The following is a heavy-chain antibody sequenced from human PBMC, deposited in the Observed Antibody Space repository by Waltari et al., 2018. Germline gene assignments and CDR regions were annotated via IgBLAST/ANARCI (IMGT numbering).Heavy chain of an antibody. Sequence: QVQLQESGPGLVKPSQTLSLTCTVSGGSISSCGSYWSWIRQHPGKGLEWIGYIYYSGSTYYNPSLKSRVTISVDTSKNQFSLKLSSVTAADTAVYYCASGGSGYSRLLDYWGQGTLVTVSS. D-gene: IGHD3-22*01. J-gene: IGHJ4*02. CDR1: GGSISSCGSY. V-gene: IGHV4-31*03. CDR3: ASGGSGYSRLLDY. CDR2: IYYSGST.